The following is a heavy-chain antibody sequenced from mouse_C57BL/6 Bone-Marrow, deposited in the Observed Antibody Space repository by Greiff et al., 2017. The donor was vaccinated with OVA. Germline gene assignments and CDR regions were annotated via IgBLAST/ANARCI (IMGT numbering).Heavy chain of an antibody. D-gene: IGHD1-1*01. CDR3: ARPYYGSSFGGYAMDY. V-gene: IGHV1-50*01. J-gene: IGHJ4*01. CDR1: GYTFTSYW. CDR2: IDPSDSYT. Sequence: VQLQQSGAELVKPGASVKLSCKASGYTFTSYWMQWVKQRPGQGLEWIGEIDPSDSYTNYNQKFKGKATLTVDTSSSTAYMQLSSLTSEDSAVYYCARPYYGSSFGGYAMDYWGQGTSVTVSS.